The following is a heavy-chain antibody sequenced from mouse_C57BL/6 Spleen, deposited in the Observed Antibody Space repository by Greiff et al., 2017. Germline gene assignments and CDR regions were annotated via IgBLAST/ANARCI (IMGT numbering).Heavy chain of an antibody. D-gene: IGHD1-1*01. V-gene: IGHV5-4*03. J-gene: IGHJ3*01. CDR2: ISDGGSYT. CDR1: GFTFSSYA. Sequence: EVMLVESGGGLVKPGGSLKLSCAASGFTFSSYAMSWVRQTPEKRLEWVATISDGGSYTYYPDNVQGRFTISRDNAKNNLYLQMSHLKSEDTAMYYCASYYGSSPAWFAYWGQGTLITVSA. CDR3: ASYYGSSPAWFAY.